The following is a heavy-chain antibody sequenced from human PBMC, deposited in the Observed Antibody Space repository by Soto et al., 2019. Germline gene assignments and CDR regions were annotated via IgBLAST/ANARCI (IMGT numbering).Heavy chain of an antibody. D-gene: IGHD2-15*01. CDR3: ARGRGYCSGGSCYSLAEFDY. CDR2: MNPNSGNT. CDR1: GYTFTSYD. V-gene: IGHV1-8*01. J-gene: IGHJ4*02. Sequence: ASVKVSCKASGYTFTSYDINWVRQATGQGLEWMGWMNPNSGNTGYAQKFQGRVTMTRNTSISTAYMELSSLRSEDTAVYYCARGRGYCSGGSCYSLAEFDYWGQGTLVTVSS.